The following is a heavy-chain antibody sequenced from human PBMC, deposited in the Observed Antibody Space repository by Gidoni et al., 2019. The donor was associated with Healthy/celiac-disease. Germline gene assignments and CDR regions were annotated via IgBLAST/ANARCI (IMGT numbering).Heavy chain of an antibody. CDR2: INSDGSST. V-gene: IGHV3-74*01. CDR3: ARVSVEWGEIDY. J-gene: IGHJ4*02. CDR1: VFTFSSYW. Sequence: EVQLVESGGGLVNPGGSLRLPCADSVFTFSSYWMHWVRQAPGQGLVWVSRINSDGSSTSYADSVKGRFTISRDNAKNTLYLQMNSLRAEDTAVYYCARVSVEWGEIDYWGQGTLVTVSS. D-gene: IGHD3-16*01.